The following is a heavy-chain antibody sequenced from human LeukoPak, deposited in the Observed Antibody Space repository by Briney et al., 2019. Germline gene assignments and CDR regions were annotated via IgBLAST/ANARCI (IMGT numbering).Heavy chain of an antibody. CDR2: IYYSGST. D-gene: IGHD4-23*01. V-gene: IGHV4-39*07. CDR3: ARGNDYGGRGYFDY. J-gene: IGHJ4*02. CDR1: GGSISSSFYY. Sequence: SETLSLTCTVSGGSISSSFYYWGWIRQPPGKGLEWIGSIYYSGSTYYNPSLKSRVTISVDTSKNQFSLKLSSVTAADTDVYYCARGNDYGGRGYFDYWGQGTLVPVSS.